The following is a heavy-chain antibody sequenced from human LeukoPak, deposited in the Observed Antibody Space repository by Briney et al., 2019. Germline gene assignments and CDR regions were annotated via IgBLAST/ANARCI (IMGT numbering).Heavy chain of an antibody. V-gene: IGHV1-18*01. CDR2: ISAYNGNT. Sequence: GASVKVSCKASGYTFTSYGISWVRQAPGQGLEWMGWISAYNGNTNYAQKLQGRVTMTTDTSTSTAYMELRSLRSDDTAVYYCARDSTLRYFDWLSPENWFDPWGQGTLATVSS. CDR3: ARDSTLRYFDWLSPENWFDP. D-gene: IGHD3-9*01. J-gene: IGHJ5*02. CDR1: GYTFTSYG.